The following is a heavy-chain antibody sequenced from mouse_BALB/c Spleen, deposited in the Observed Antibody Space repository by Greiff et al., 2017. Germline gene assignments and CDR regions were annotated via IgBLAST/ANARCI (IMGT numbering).Heavy chain of an antibody. D-gene: IGHD1-2*01. J-gene: IGHJ3*01. V-gene: IGHV14-1*02. CDR3: AFTTATFPSGFAY. CDR1: GFNIKDYY. CDR2: IDPENGNT. Sequence: EVQLQESGAELVRPGALVKLSCKASGFNIKDYYMHWVKQRPEQGLEWIGWIDPENGNTKYDPKFQGKASITADTSSNTAYLQLSSLTSEDTAVYYCAFTTATFPSGFAYWGQGTLVTVSA.